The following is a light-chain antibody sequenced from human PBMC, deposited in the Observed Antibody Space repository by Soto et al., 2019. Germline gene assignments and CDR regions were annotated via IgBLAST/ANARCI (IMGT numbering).Light chain of an antibody. CDR3: QHYGSSVT. Sequence: EIVLTQSPDTLSLSPGERATLSCRASQSVSSSLLAWYQQKPGQAPRLLIYGASIRATGIPDRFSGSGSGTDFTLTISRLEPEDFAVFYCQHYGSSVTFAQGTRLEIK. CDR1: QSVSSSL. J-gene: IGKJ5*01. CDR2: GAS. V-gene: IGKV3-20*01.